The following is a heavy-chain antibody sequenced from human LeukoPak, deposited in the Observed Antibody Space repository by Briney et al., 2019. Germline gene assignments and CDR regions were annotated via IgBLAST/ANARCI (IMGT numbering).Heavy chain of an antibody. Sequence: GRSLRLSCAASGFTFSSYGMHWVRQAPGKGLEWVAVISYDGSNKYYADSVKGRFTISRDNSKNTLYLQMNSLRAEDTAVYYCAKDGYSSSWLFDYWGQGTLVTVSS. J-gene: IGHJ4*02. CDR2: ISYDGSNK. V-gene: IGHV3-30*18. D-gene: IGHD6-13*01. CDR3: AKDGYSSSWLFDY. CDR1: GFTFSSYG.